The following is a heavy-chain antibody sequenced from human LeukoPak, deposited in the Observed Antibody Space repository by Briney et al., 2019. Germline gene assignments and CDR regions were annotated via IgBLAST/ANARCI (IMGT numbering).Heavy chain of an antibody. CDR1: GGSFSGYY. J-gene: IGHJ4*02. CDR3: ARDRRYSSSWYYFDY. D-gene: IGHD6-13*01. Sequence: SETLSLTCAVYGGSFSGYYWSWIRQPPGKGLEWIGYIYYSGGTNYNPSLKSRVTISVDTSKNQFSLKLSSVTAADTAVYYCARDRRYSSSWYYFDYWGQGTLVTVSS. V-gene: IGHV4-59*01. CDR2: IYYSGGT.